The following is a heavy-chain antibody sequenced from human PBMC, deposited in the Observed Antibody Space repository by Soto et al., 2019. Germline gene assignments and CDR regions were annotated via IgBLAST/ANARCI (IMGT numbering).Heavy chain of an antibody. CDR3: ASGIQLWLRRINNGYSG. Sequence: ASVKVSCKAPGGTFSTYAISWVRQAPRQGLEWMGGIIPMFGTANYAQRFQDRVTITADESTNTVYMELSSLRSEDTAVYFCASGIQLWLRRINNGYSGWGQGTLVTVSS. CDR1: GGTFSTYA. CDR2: IIPMFGTA. V-gene: IGHV1-69*13. D-gene: IGHD5-18*01. J-gene: IGHJ4*02.